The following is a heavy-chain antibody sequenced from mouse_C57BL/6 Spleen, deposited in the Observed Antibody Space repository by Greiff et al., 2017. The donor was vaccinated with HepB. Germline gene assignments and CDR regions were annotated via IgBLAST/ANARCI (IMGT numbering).Heavy chain of an antibody. J-gene: IGHJ1*03. CDR3: TREATMVTTGYFDV. CDR2: ISSGGDYI. Sequence: EVKVEESGEGLVKPGGSLKLSCAASGFTFSSYAMSWVRQTPEKRLEWVAYISSGGDYIYYADTVKGRFTISRDNARNTLYLQMSSLKSEDTAMYYCTREATMVTTGYFDVWGTGTTVTVSS. CDR1: GFTFSSYA. V-gene: IGHV5-9-1*02. D-gene: IGHD2-2*01.